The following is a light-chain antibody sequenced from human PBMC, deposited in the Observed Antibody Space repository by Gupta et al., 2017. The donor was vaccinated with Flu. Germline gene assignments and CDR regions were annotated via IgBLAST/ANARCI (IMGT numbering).Light chain of an antibody. CDR3: QQYNNWPPSWT. CDR1: QSVSSN. CDR2: GAS. V-gene: IGKV3-15*01. Sequence: EIVMTQSPATLSVSPGERATLSCRASQSVSSNLAWYQQKPGQAPRLLIYGASTRATGIPARFSGSGDGTEFTLTISSRQSEDFAVYYCQQYNNWPPSWTFGQGTKVEIK. J-gene: IGKJ1*01.